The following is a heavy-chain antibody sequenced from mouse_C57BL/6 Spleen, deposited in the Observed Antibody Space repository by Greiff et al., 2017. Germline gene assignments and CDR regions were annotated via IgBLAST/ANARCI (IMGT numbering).Heavy chain of an antibody. CDR1: GYAFSSYW. Sequence: QVQLKQSGAELVKPGASVKISCKASGYAFSSYWMNWVKQRPGKGLEWIGQIYPGDGDTNYNGKFKGKATLTADKSSSTAYMQLSSLTSEDSAVYFCARRDITTVVATRTTDWYFDVWGTGTTVTVSS. J-gene: IGHJ1*03. V-gene: IGHV1-80*01. CDR3: ARRDITTVVATRTTDWYFDV. D-gene: IGHD1-1*01. CDR2: IYPGDGDT.